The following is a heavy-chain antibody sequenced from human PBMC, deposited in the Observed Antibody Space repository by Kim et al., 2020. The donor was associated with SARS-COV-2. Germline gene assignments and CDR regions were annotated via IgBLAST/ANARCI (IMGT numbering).Heavy chain of an antibody. J-gene: IGHJ4*02. CDR2: ISGSGGST. V-gene: IGHV3-23*01. Sequence: KGLEWVSAISGSGGSTYYADSVKGRFTISRDNSKNTLYLQMNSLRAEDTAVYYCAKEAVVDDGWSPLDYWGQGTLVTVSS. CDR3: AKEAVVDDGWSPLDY. D-gene: IGHD6-19*01.